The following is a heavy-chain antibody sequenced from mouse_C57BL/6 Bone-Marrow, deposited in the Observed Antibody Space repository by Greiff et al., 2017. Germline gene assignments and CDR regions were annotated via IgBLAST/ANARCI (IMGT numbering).Heavy chain of an antibody. J-gene: IGHJ1*03. CDR3: ARPAYYSNYWYFDV. D-gene: IGHD2-5*01. V-gene: IGHV5-15*01. CDR1: GFTFSDYG. CDR2: ISNLAYSI. Sequence: EVKLQESGGGLVQPGGSLKLSCAASGFTFSDYGMAWVRQAPRKGPEWVAFISNLAYSIYYADTVTGRFPISRENAKNTLYLEMSSLRSEDTAMYYCARPAYYSNYWYFDVWGTGTTVTVSS.